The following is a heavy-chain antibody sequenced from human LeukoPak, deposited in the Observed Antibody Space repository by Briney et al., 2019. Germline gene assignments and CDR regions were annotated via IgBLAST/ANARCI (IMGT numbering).Heavy chain of an antibody. J-gene: IGHJ4*02. CDR2: ISYDGSNK. V-gene: IGHV3-30*18. Sequence: GGSLRLSCAASGFTFSSYSMNWVRQAPGKGLEWVAVISYDGSNKYYADSVKGRFTISRDNSKNTLYLQMNSLRAEDTAVYYCAKFYYDSSGYSYYFDYWGQGTLVTVSS. D-gene: IGHD3-22*01. CDR1: GFTFSSYS. CDR3: AKFYYDSSGYSYYFDY.